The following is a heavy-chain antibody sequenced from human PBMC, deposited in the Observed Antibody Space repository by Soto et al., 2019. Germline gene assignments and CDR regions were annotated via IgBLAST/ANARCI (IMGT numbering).Heavy chain of an antibody. CDR1: GYSFTSYL. V-gene: IGHV5-51*01. Sequence: GESLKISCKGSGYSFTSYLIGWVRQMPGKGLEWMGIIYPGDSDTRYSPSFQGQVTISADKSISTAYLQWSSLKASDTAMYYCARHRGIYYDSSGSAFDIWGQGTMVTVSS. D-gene: IGHD3-22*01. J-gene: IGHJ3*02. CDR2: IYPGDSDT. CDR3: ARHRGIYYDSSGSAFDI.